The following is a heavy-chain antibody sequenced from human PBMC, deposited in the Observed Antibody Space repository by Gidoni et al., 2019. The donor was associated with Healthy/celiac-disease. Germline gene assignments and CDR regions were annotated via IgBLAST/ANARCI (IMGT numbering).Heavy chain of an antibody. CDR2: INHSGRT. V-gene: IGHV4-34*01. CDR1: GWSFSGYY. Sequence: QVQLQQWGAGQLTPSETLSFTFAVYGWSFSGYYWSWIRQPPVTGLEWLGEINHSGRTNYNPSLKSRVTISVDKSKNQFSLKMSSVTAADTAVYYCARWGGNTRYRVNYYYGMDVWGQGTTVTVSS. J-gene: IGHJ6*02. D-gene: IGHD2-15*01. CDR3: ARWGGNTRYRVNYYYGMDV.